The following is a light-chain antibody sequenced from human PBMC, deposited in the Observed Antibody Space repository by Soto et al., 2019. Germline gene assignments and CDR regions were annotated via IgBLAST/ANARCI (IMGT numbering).Light chain of an antibody. CDR3: SSYTSSSTQV. CDR1: SSDVGGYNY. Sequence: QSALTQPACVSGSPGQSITISCTGTSSDVGGYNYVSWYQQHPGKAPKLMIYDVSNRPSGVSNRFSGSKSGNTASLTISGLQSEDEADYYCSSYTSSSTQVFGGGTKLTVL. J-gene: IGLJ3*02. V-gene: IGLV2-14*01. CDR2: DVS.